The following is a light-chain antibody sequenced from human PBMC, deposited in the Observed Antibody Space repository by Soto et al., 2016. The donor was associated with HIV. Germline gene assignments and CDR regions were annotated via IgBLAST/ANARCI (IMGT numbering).Light chain of an antibody. J-gene: IGLJ3*02. Sequence: SSELTQDPVVSVALGQTVRITCQGDSLRSYYASWYQQKPGQAPILVIYDKNNRPSGIPDRFSGSSSGNTASLTITGTQAEDEADYYCNSRDISGNHEFGGGTKLTVL. V-gene: IGLV3-19*01. CDR2: DKN. CDR3: NSRDISGNHE. CDR1: SLRSYY.